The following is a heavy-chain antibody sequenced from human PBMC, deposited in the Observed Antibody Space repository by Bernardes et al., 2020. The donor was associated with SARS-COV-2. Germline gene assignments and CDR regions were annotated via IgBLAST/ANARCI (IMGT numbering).Heavy chain of an antibody. CDR3: ARGSIVGQDSGH. CDR1: GFTFSSHW. D-gene: IGHD1-26*01. V-gene: IGHV3-74*01. J-gene: IGHJ4*02. Sequence: GGSLRLSCAASGFTFSSHWMHWVRQAPGKGLGWVSRINSDGSSRNYADSVKGRFTISRDNAKNTLFLQMNSLRVEDTAVYYCARGSIVGQDSGHWGQGTLVTVSS. CDR2: INSDGSSR.